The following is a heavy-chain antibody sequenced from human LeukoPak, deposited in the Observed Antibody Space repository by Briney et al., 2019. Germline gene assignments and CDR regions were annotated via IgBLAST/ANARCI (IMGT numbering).Heavy chain of an antibody. Sequence: ASVKVSCKVSGYTLTELSMHWVRQAPGKGLEWMGGFDPEDGETIYAQKFQGRVTMTEDTSTDTAYMELRSLRSDDTAVYYCARAPGYSSSWYGGYYYYYYMDVWGKGTTVTISS. CDR3: ARAPGYSSSWYGGYYYYYYMDV. CDR1: GYTLTELS. CDR2: FDPEDGET. J-gene: IGHJ6*03. D-gene: IGHD6-13*01. V-gene: IGHV1-24*01.